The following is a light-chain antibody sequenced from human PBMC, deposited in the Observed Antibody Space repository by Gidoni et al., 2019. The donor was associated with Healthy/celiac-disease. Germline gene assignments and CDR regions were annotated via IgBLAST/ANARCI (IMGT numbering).Light chain of an antibody. Sequence: EIVMTQSPATLSVSPGERATLSCRASQSVSSNLAWYQQKPGQAPRLLLYGASTRATGIPARFSGSGSGTEFTLTISSLQSEDFAVYYCQQYGRTFGGGTKVEIK. V-gene: IGKV3-15*01. CDR3: QQYGRT. CDR2: GAS. CDR1: QSVSSN. J-gene: IGKJ4*01.